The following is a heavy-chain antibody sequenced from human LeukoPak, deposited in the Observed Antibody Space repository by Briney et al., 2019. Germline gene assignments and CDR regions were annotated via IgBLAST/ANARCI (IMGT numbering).Heavy chain of an antibody. CDR2: INPNSGDT. D-gene: IGHD5-24*01. V-gene: IGHV1-2*02. J-gene: IGHJ6*03. CDR3: ARGGRGYNYATKYYYYYYMDV. CDR1: GYTFTGYY. Sequence: GASVKVSCKASGYTFTGYYMHWVRQAPGQGLEWMGWINPNSGDTNYAQKFQGRVTMTRGTFISTAYMELSRLTSDDTAVYYCARGGRGYNYATKYYYYYYMDVWGKGTTVTVSS.